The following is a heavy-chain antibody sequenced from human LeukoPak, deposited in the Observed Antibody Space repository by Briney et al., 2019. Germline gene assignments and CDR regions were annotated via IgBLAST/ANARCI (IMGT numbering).Heavy chain of an antibody. CDR1: GYTFTSYY. CDR2: INPSGGST. Sequence: ASVKVSCKGSGYTFTSYYMHWVRQAPGQGLEWMGIINPSGGSTSYAQKFQGRVTMTRDTSTSTVYMELSSLRSEDTAVYYCARDIIAPRALLGQRGQGTLGTVP. J-gene: IGHJ4*01. D-gene: IGHD3-10*01. V-gene: IGHV1-46*01. CDR3: ARDIIAPRALLGQ.